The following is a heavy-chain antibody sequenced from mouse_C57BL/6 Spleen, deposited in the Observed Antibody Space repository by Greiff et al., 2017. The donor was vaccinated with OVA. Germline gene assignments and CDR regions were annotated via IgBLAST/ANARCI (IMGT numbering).Heavy chain of an antibody. J-gene: IGHJ3*01. Sequence: QVQLQQPGAELVMPGASVKLSCKASGYTFTSYWMHWVKQRPGQGLEWIGEIDPSDSYTNYNQKFKGKSTLTVDKSSSTAYMQLSSLTSEDSAVYYCARGGAYGSSPFAYWGQGTLVTVSA. CDR2: IDPSDSYT. D-gene: IGHD1-1*01. CDR1: GYTFTSYW. CDR3: ARGGAYGSSPFAY. V-gene: IGHV1-69*01.